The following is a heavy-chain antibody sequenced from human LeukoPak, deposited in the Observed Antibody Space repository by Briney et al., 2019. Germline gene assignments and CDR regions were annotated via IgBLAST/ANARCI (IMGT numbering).Heavy chain of an antibody. CDR1: GGSFSGYY. Sequence: SETLSLTCAVYGGSFSGYYWSWIRQPPGKGLEWIGEINHSGSTNYNPSLKSRVTISVDTSKNQFFLKLSSVTAADTAVYYCARGRGARVVPAALYYFDYWGQGTLVTVSS. V-gene: IGHV4-34*01. CDR2: INHSGST. D-gene: IGHD2-2*01. CDR3: ARGRGARVVPAALYYFDY. J-gene: IGHJ4*02.